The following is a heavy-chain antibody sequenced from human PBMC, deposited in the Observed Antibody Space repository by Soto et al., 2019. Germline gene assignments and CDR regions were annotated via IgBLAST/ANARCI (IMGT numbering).Heavy chain of an antibody. CDR3: AREARGSSSGFDY. D-gene: IGHD3-22*01. J-gene: IGHJ4*02. V-gene: IGHV4-31*03. CDR2: IYYSGST. CDR1: GGSISSGGYY. Sequence: SETLSLTCTVSGGSISSGGYYWSWIRQHPGKGLEWIGYIYYSGSTYYNPSLKSRVTISVDTSKNQFSLKLSSVTAADTAVYYCAREARGSSSGFDYWGQGTLVTSPQ.